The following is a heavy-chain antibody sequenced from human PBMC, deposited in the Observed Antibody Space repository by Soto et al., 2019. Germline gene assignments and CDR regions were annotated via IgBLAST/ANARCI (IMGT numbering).Heavy chain of an antibody. D-gene: IGHD2-2*01. J-gene: IGHJ6*02. V-gene: IGHV3-30-3*01. Sequence: GGSLRLSCAASGFTFSSYAMHWVRQAPGKGLEWVAVISYDGSSKYYADSVKGRFTISRDNSKNTLYLQMNSLRAEDTAVYYCAIVVVPAAPGGMDVWGQGTTVTVSS. CDR1: GFTFSSYA. CDR3: AIVVVPAAPGGMDV. CDR2: ISYDGSSK.